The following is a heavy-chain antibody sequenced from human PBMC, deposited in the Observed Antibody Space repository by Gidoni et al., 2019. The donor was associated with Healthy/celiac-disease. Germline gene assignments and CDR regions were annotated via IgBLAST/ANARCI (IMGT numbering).Heavy chain of an antibody. CDR2: ISGDGGST. CDR1: GFTFDDYA. J-gene: IGHJ5*02. CDR3: AKDLEMATIRRRNKGYNWFDP. V-gene: IGHV3-43*02. D-gene: IGHD5-12*01. Sequence: EVQLVESGGGVVQPGGSLRLSCAASGFTFDDYAMHWVRQAPGKGLEWVSLISGDGGSTYYADSVKGRFTISRDNSKNSLYLQMNSLRTEDTALYYCAKDLEMATIRRRNKGYNWFDPWGQGTLVTVSS.